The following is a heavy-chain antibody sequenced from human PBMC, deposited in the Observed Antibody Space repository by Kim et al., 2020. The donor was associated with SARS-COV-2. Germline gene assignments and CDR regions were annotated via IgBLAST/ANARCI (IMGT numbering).Heavy chain of an antibody. Sequence: GGSLRLSCAASGFTFSDYYMSWIRQAPGKGLEWVSYISSSSSYTNYADSVKGRFIISRDNPKNSLYLHMNSLRAEDTAVYYCARVGYDYVWGSYRDYYYYYGMDVWGQGTTVTVSS. CDR1: GFTFSDYY. J-gene: IGHJ6*02. D-gene: IGHD3-16*02. CDR3: ARVGYDYVWGSYRDYYYYYGMDV. V-gene: IGHV3-11*05. CDR2: ISSSSSYT.